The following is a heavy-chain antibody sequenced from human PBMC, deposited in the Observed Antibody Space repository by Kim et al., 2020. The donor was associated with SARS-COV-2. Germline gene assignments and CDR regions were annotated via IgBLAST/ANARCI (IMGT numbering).Heavy chain of an antibody. V-gene: IGHV4-34*01. CDR2: INHSGST. CDR1: GGSFSGYY. CDR3: ARGLRHRITMVRGVKGCWFDP. D-gene: IGHD3-10*01. J-gene: IGHJ5*02. Sequence: SETLSLTCAVYGGSFSGYYWSWIRQPPGKGLEWIGEINHSGSTNYNPSLKSRVTISVDTSKNQFSLKLSSVTAADTAVYYCARGLRHRITMVRGVKGCWFDPWGQGTLVTVSS.